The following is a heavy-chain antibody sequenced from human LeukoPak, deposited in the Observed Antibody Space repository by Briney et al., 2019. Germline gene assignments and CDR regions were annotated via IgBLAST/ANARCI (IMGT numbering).Heavy chain of an antibody. CDR3: ARINYGDYGSYYGMDV. CDR2: IYYGGST. CDR1: GGAISSYS. D-gene: IGHD4-17*01. J-gene: IGHJ6*04. V-gene: IGHV4-59*01. Sequence: SETLSLTCTVSGGAISSYSWSWVRQPPAKGLQWIADIYYGGSTKYNPSLTSRVTISVDRAKNQFSLKLNSVTAADTAMYYCARINYGDYGSYYGMDVWGKGTTVTVSS.